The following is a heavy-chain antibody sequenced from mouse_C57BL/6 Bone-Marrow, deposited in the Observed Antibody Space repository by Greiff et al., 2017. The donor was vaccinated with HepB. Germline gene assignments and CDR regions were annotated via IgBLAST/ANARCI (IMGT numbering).Heavy chain of an antibody. D-gene: IGHD2-3*01. CDR1: GYTFTDYY. J-gene: IGHJ2*01. V-gene: IGHV1-19*01. CDR2: INPYNGGT. Sequence: EVQLQQSGPVLVKPGASVKMSCKASGYTFTDYYMNWVKQSHGKSLEWIGVINPYNGGTSYNQKFKGKATLTVDKSSSTAYMELNSLTSEDSAVYYCARRDGYSYFDYWGQGTTLTVSS. CDR3: ARRDGYSYFDY.